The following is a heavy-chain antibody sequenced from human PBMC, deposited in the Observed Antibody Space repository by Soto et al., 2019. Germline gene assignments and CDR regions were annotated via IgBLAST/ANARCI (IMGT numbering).Heavy chain of an antibody. CDR2: IYYSGST. V-gene: IGHV4-59*01. CDR3: AREVSEIPHPTGYYYYMAV. J-gene: IGHJ6*03. D-gene: IGHD4-17*01. CDR1: GGCISSYY. Sequence: PSETLSLTCTVSGGCISSYYWSWIRQPPGKGLEWIGYIYYSGSTNYNPSLKSRVTISVDTSKNQFSLKLSSVTAADTAVYYCAREVSEIPHPTGYYYYMAVWGKGSTVTVSS.